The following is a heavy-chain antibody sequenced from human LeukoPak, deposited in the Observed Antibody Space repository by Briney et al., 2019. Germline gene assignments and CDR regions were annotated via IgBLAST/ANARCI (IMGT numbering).Heavy chain of an antibody. CDR2: INPNSGGT. CDR1: GYTFTGYY. Sequence: ASVKVSCKASGYTFTGYYMHWVRQAPGQGVEWMGWINPNSGGTNYAQKFQGRVTMTRDTSISTAYMELSRLRSDDTAVYYCARGTDCSSTSCPLDYWGQGTLVTVSS. D-gene: IGHD2-2*01. J-gene: IGHJ4*02. CDR3: ARGTDCSSTSCPLDY. V-gene: IGHV1-2*02.